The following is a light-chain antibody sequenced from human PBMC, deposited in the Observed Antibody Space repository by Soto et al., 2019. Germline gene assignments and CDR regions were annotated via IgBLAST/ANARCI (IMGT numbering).Light chain of an antibody. CDR1: QSVSSY. CDR3: QQRSKWPLT. V-gene: IGKV3-11*01. CDR2: DAS. J-gene: IGKJ5*01. Sequence: IVLTQNQPTLSLSPGEIATLSCRASQSVSSYFAWYQQKPGQAPRLLIYDASNRATGIPARFSGSGSGTDFTLTISSLEPEDFAVYYCQQRSKWPLTFGQRTLL.